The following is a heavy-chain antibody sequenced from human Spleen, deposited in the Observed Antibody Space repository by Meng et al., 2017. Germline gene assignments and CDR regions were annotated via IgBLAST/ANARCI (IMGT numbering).Heavy chain of an antibody. CDR1: HYTFTGYG. CDR3: AKALGWGSSPDY. V-gene: IGHV1-2*06. D-gene: IGHD2-21*01. J-gene: IGHJ4*01. Sequence: QVQVVQSGAEVKRPGASVKVSCKASHYTFTGYGVSWFRQAPGQGLEWMGRINPNSGGTNFAQKFQGRVIMTRDTSISTAYMELSSLGFDDTAVYYCAKALGWGSSPDYWGHGILVTVSS. CDR2: INPNSGGT.